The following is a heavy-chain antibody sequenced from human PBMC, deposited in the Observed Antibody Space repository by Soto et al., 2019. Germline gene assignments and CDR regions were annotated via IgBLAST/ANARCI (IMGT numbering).Heavy chain of an antibody. J-gene: IGHJ6*02. V-gene: IGHV1-58*01. Sequence: VASVKVSCKASGFTFTSSAVQWVRQARGQRLEWIGWIVVGSGNTNYAQKFQERVTITRDMSTSTAYMELSSLRSEDTAVYYCAASPGGWYYYGMDVWGQGTTVTVSS. D-gene: IGHD3-16*01. CDR3: AASPGGWYYYGMDV. CDR2: IVVGSGNT. CDR1: GFTFTSSA.